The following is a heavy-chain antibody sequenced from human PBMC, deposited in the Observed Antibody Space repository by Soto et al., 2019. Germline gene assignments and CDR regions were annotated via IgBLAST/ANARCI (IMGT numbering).Heavy chain of an antibody. Sequence: QVQLVQSGAEVKKPGSSVTVSCKTSGGTFSKDAINWVRQAPGQGLEWMGLLIPVFGSPIYAQKFQGRIRITADESTSTAFMDLSSIRSEDTAVYYCTRALGYTFEPGKTRYYSMDVSGQGTTVSVSS. CDR3: TRALGYTFEPGKTRYYSMDV. CDR2: LIPVFGSP. J-gene: IGHJ6*03. CDR1: GGTFSKDA. V-gene: IGHV1-69*01. D-gene: IGHD5-18*01.